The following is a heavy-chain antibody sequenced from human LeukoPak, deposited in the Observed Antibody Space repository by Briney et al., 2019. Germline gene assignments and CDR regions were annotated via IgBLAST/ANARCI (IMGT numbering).Heavy chain of an antibody. CDR1: GYTFTSYY. D-gene: IGHD3-22*01. Sequence: GASVKVSCKASGYTFTSYYIHWVRQAPGQGLEWMGIINPSGGSTSYSQKFQGRVTMTRDTSTSTVFMESSSLRSEDTAVYFCARGPPGRVYDTSKRGLFDPWGQGTLVTVSS. V-gene: IGHV1-46*01. CDR2: INPSGGST. J-gene: IGHJ5*02. CDR3: ARGPPGRVYDTSKRGLFDP.